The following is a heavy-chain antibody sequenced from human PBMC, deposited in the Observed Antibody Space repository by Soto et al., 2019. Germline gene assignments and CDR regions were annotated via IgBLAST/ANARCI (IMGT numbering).Heavy chain of an antibody. CDR3: ARGGSLRYFDWLLYAFDI. Sequence: ASVKVSCKASGYTFTSYEINWVRQATGQRLEWMGWMNPNSGNTGYAQKFQGRVTMTRNTSISTAYMELSSLRSEDTAVYYCARGGSLRYFDWLLYAFDIWGQGTMVTVSS. CDR2: MNPNSGNT. D-gene: IGHD3-9*01. J-gene: IGHJ3*02. V-gene: IGHV1-8*01. CDR1: GYTFTSYE.